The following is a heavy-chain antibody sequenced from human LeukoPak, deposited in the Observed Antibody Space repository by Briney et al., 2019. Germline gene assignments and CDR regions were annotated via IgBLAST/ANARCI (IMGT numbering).Heavy chain of an antibody. Sequence: NPSETLSLTCTVCGGSSSSYYWSWLRQPPGKGLEWIGYIYYSGSTNYNPSLKSRVTISVDTSKNQFSLKLSSVTAADTAVYYCARHSPLQPGNCSSTSCQNFDYWGQGTLVTVSS. CDR3: ARHSPLQPGNCSSTSCQNFDY. J-gene: IGHJ4*02. D-gene: IGHD2-2*03. V-gene: IGHV4-59*08. CDR1: GGSSSSYY. CDR2: IYYSGST.